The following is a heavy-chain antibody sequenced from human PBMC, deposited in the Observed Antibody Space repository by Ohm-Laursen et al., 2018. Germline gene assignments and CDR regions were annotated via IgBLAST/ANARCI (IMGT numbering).Heavy chain of an antibody. CDR1: GFTFSSYW. V-gene: IGHV3-7*03. CDR2: IKHDGSEK. Sequence: SLRLSCAASGFTFSSYWMTWVRQAPAKGLEWVANIKHDGSEKYYVDSVKGRFTISRDNSKNTLYLQMNSLRAEDTAIYYCAKDARDYDILAGCDYWGQGTLVTVSS. D-gene: IGHD3-9*01. CDR3: AKDARDYDILAGCDY. J-gene: IGHJ4*02.